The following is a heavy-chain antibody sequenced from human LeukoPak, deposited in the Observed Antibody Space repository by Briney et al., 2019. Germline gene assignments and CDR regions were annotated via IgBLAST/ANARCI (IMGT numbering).Heavy chain of an antibody. CDR1: GFTFSGYY. V-gene: IGHV1-46*01. D-gene: IGHD1-7*01. Sequence: ASVKVSCKASGFTFSGYYMHWVRQAPGQGLEWMGGIIPIFGTANYAQKFQGRVTMTRDTSTSTVYMELSSLRSEDTAVYYCARAGWNSRAFDIWGQGTMVTVSS. CDR3: ARAGWNSRAFDI. J-gene: IGHJ3*02. CDR2: IIPIFGTA.